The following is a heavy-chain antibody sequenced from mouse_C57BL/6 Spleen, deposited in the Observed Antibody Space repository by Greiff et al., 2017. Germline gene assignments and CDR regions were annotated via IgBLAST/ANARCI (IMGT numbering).Heavy chain of an antibody. V-gene: IGHV5-9-1*02. Sequence: EVQLQQSGEGLVKPGGSLKLSCAASGFTFSSYAMSWVRQTPEKRLEWVAYISSGGDYIYYADTVKGRFTISRDNARNTLYLQMSSLKSEDTAMYYCTRDDGYYPYFDYWGQGTTLTVSS. CDR2: ISSGGDYI. CDR1: GFTFSSYA. J-gene: IGHJ2*01. CDR3: TRDDGYYPYFDY. D-gene: IGHD2-3*01.